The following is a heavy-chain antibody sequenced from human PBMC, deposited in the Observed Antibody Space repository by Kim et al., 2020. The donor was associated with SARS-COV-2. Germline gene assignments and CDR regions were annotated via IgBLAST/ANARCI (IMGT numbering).Heavy chain of an antibody. Sequence: ASVKGRFTISRDNSKNTLYLQMNSLRAEDTAVYYCARGDYDSSGDYYFDYWGQGTLVTVSS. CDR3: ARGDYDSSGDYYFDY. J-gene: IGHJ4*02. D-gene: IGHD3-22*01. V-gene: IGHV3-30*07.